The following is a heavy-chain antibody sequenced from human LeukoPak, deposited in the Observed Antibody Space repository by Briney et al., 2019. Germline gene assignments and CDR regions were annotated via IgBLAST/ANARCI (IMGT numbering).Heavy chain of an antibody. CDR2: ISGGGST. V-gene: IGHV3-53*01. Sequence: GGSLRPSCAASGITVSSNYMSWVRQAPGKGLECVSLISGGGSTYHADSVKGRFTISRDNSKNTLCLQMNNVRGEDTAVYYCARPHSSSWNHAFDIWGQGTVVAVSS. CDR1: GITVSSNY. J-gene: IGHJ3*02. CDR3: ARPHSSSWNHAFDI. D-gene: IGHD6-13*01.